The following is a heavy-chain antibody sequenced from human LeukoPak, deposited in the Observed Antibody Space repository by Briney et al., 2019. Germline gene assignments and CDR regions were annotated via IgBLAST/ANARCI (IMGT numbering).Heavy chain of an antibody. Sequence: QSGGSLRPSCAASGFTFSNYWMIWVRQAPGKGLEWVANIQRDGGQERYADSVRGRFTVSRDNAQTSLYLHMNSLRAEDTAVYYCARASNPWLQLSWGQGTLVSVSS. CDR2: IQRDGGQE. V-gene: IGHV3-7*05. CDR1: GFTFSNYW. D-gene: IGHD5-24*01. J-gene: IGHJ4*02. CDR3: ARASNPWLQLS.